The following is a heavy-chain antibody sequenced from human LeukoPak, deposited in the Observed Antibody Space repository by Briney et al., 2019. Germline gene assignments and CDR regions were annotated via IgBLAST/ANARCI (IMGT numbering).Heavy chain of an antibody. CDR1: GYTLTELS. Sequence: ASVKVSCKVSGYTLTELSMHRVRQAPGKGREWMGGFDPEDGETIYAQKFQGRVTMTEDTSTDTAYMELSSLRSEDTDVYYCATEWDGDYGPGGGWFDPWGQGTLVTVSS. CDR3: ATEWDGDYGPGGGWFDP. V-gene: IGHV1-24*01. J-gene: IGHJ5*02. D-gene: IGHD3-10*01. CDR2: FDPEDGET.